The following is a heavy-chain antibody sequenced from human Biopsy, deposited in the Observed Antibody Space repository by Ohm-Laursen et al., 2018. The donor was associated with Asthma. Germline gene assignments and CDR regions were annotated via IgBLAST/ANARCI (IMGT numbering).Heavy chain of an antibody. CDR1: GFTFSTCG. V-gene: IGHV3-30*03. Sequence: SLRLSCAASGFTFSTCGMHWVRQAPGKGLEWVAVISYDGFNKDYGDSVKGRFTISRDNSKNTLYLQMNSLRAEDTAVYYCARDAPTGGYIDYWGLGTLVTVSS. CDR2: ISYDGFNK. J-gene: IGHJ4*02. CDR3: ARDAPTGGYIDY. D-gene: IGHD7-27*01.